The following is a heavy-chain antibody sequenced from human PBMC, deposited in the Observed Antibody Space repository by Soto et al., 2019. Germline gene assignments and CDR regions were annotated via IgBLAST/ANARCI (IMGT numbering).Heavy chain of an antibody. CDR1: GFTFSSYA. J-gene: IGHJ3*02. CDR3: AKCWSSGYNFSCAFDI. V-gene: IGHV3-23*01. D-gene: IGHD5-12*01. Sequence: GGSLRLSCEASGFTFSSYAMSWVRQAPGKGLEWVSAISGSGGSTYYVDSVKGRFTISRDNSKNTLYLQMNSLRGEDTAVYYCAKCWSSGYNFSCAFDIWGQGTMVTVSS. CDR2: ISGSGGST.